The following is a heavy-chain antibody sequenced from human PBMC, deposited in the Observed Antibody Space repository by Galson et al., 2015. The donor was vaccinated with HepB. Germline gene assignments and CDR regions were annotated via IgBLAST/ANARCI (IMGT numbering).Heavy chain of an antibody. D-gene: IGHD2-2*01. Sequence: SLRLSCAASGFTFSSYSMNWVRQAPGKGLEWVSYTSSSSSTIYYADSVKGRFTISRDNAKNSLYLQMNSLRAEDTAVYYCARVVVVPAAPPGIYYYYYMDVWGKGTTVTVSS. J-gene: IGHJ6*03. CDR3: ARVVVVPAAPPGIYYYYYMDV. CDR1: GFTFSSYS. V-gene: IGHV3-48*01. CDR2: TSSSSSTI.